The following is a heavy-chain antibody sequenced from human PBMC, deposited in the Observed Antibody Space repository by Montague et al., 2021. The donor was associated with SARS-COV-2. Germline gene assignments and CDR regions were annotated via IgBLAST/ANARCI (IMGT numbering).Heavy chain of an antibody. D-gene: IGHD6-13*01. CDR2: IFSSGST. CDR3: VRVGVSNWYSFFDY. Sequence: SETLSLTCTVSGGSISSYYWSWIRQPPGKGLEWIGYIFSSGSTNYNPSLKSRVTISVDTSKNQLSLRLRSVTAADTAVYYCVRVGVSNWYSFFDYWGQGTLVTVSS. J-gene: IGHJ4*02. V-gene: IGHV4-59*01. CDR1: GGSISSYY.